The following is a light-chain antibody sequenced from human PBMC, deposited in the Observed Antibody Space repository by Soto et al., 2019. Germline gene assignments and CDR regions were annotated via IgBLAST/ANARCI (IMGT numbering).Light chain of an antibody. V-gene: IGLV1-40*01. Sequence: QSVLTQPPSVSGVPGQRVTISCTGSSSNIGTPYDVHWYQQLPGTAPKLLIYGNSNRPSGVPDRFSGSKSGTSASLAITGLQAEDEADYYCQSYDSSLSGYVIFGGGTKLTVL. CDR3: QSYDSSLSGYVI. CDR2: GNS. CDR1: SSNIGTPYD. J-gene: IGLJ2*01.